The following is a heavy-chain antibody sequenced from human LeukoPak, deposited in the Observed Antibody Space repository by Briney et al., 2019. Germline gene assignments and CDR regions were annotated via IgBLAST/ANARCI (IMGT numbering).Heavy chain of an antibody. CDR2: IWYDGSNK. J-gene: IGHJ4*02. D-gene: IGHD3-22*01. Sequence: GRSLRLSCAASGFTFSSYGMHWVRQAPGKGLEWVAVIWYDGSNKYYADSVKGRFTISRDNSKNTLYLQMNSLRAEDTAVYYCAKETYYYDSSGYHSFDYWGQGTLVTVSS. V-gene: IGHV3-33*06. CDR3: AKETYYYDSSGYHSFDY. CDR1: GFTFSSYG.